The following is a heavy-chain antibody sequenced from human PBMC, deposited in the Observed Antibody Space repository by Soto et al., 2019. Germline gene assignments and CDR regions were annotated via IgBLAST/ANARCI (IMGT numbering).Heavy chain of an antibody. CDR3: ARAYIHPDYYDSSGYYYRNWFDP. Sequence: AASVKVSCKASGYTFTGYYMHWVRQAPGQGLEWMGWINPNSGGTNYAQKFQGWVTMTRDTSISTAYMELSRLRSDDTAVYYCARAYIHPDYYDSSGYYYRNWFDPWGQGTLVTVSS. V-gene: IGHV1-2*04. CDR1: GYTFTGYY. CDR2: INPNSGGT. J-gene: IGHJ5*02. D-gene: IGHD3-22*01.